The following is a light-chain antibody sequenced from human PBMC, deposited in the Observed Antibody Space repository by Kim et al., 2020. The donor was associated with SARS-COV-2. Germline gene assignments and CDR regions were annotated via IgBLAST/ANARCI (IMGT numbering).Light chain of an antibody. Sequence: LGQTVRIPHQGDGRRGYYASWHQQKPGQAPVPVTSGKNNLPSGMPDRFSVSSSGNTDSLTTTGAQAEDEADYYFNSRDSSGNHVVFGGGTQLTVL. CDR1: GRRGYY. J-gene: IGLJ2*01. CDR2: GKN. V-gene: IGLV3-19*01. CDR3: NSRDSSGNHVV.